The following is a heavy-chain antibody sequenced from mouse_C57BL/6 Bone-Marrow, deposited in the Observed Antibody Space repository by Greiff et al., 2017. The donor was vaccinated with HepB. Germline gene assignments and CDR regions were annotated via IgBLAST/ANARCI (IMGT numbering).Heavy chain of an antibody. CDR3: ARGVMVTTPFAY. D-gene: IGHD2-2*01. CDR1: GYTFTSYW. V-gene: IGHV1-50*01. J-gene: IGHJ3*01. Sequence: QVQLQQPGAELVKPGASVKLSCKASGYTFTSYWMQWVKQRPGQGLEWIGEIDPSDSYTNYNQKFKGKATLTVDTSSSTAYMQLSSLTSEDSAVYYCARGVMVTTPFAYWGQGTLVTVSA. CDR2: IDPSDSYT.